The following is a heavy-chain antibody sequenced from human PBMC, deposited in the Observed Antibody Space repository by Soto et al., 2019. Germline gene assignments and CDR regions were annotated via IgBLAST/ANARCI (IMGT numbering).Heavy chain of an antibody. Sequence: QITLKESGPTLVKPTQTLTLTCTFSGFSLTTSGVGVGWIRQPPGKALEWLALIYWDDDKRYSPSLKSRLTITKDTSKNQVVLKMTNMDPVDTATYYCAHSFTRNAMVGGIFITPPFDYWGQGTLVTVSS. J-gene: IGHJ4*02. CDR3: AHSFTRNAMVGGIFITPPFDY. V-gene: IGHV2-5*02. D-gene: IGHD3-10*01. CDR1: GFSLTTSGVG. CDR2: IYWDDDK.